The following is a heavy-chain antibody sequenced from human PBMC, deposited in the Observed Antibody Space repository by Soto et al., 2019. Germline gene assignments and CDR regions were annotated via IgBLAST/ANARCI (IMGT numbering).Heavy chain of an antibody. J-gene: IGHJ4*02. D-gene: IGHD3-22*01. CDR3: ARYYYDSSGPSFGY. CDR1: VYTFTSYG. Sequence: KVSCKASVYTFTSYGISWVRQAPGQGLEWMGWISAYNGNTNYAQKLQGRVTMTTDTSTSTAYMELRSLRSDDTAVYYCARYYYDSSGPSFGYWGQGTLVTVSS. CDR2: ISAYNGNT. V-gene: IGHV1-18*04.